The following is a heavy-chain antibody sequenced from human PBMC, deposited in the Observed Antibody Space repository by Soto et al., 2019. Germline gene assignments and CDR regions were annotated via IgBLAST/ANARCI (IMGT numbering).Heavy chain of an antibody. CDR2: IIPIFGTA. CDR3: ARDAIEYSRLEGP. J-gene: IGHJ5*02. V-gene: IGHV1-69*06. D-gene: IGHD6-6*01. Sequence: KVSCKASGGAFSSYAISWVRQAPGQGLEWMGGIIPIFGTANYAQKFQGRVTITADKSTSTAYMELSSLRSEDTAVYYCARDAIEYSRLEGPWGQGTLVTVSS. CDR1: GGAFSSYA.